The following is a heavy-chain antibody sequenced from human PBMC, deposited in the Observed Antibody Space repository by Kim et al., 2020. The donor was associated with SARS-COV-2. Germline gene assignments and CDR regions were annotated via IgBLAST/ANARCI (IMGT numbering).Heavy chain of an antibody. Sequence: GGSLRLSCAASGFMFSGYSMTWVRQAPGRGLELVSYISSSSSTIRYVDSVKGRFTISRDNAKNSLYLQMNSLRGEYTAVYYCARETSYSFDSWGQGTLVTVSS. J-gene: IGHJ4*02. V-gene: IGHV3-48*04. CDR3: ARETSYSFDS. D-gene: IGHD4-4*01. CDR1: GFMFSGYS. CDR2: ISSSSSTI.